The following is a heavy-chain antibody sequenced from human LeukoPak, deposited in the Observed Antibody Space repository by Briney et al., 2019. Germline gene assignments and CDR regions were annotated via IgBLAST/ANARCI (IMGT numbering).Heavy chain of an antibody. J-gene: IGHJ3*02. V-gene: IGHV3-49*03. CDR2: IRSKAYGGTT. CDR3: TRVGEEQWLVHLNAFDI. D-gene: IGHD6-19*01. CDR1: GFTFGDYA. Sequence: GGSLRLSCTASGFTFGDYAMSWFRQAPGKGLEWVGFIRSKAYGGTTEYAASVKGRFTISRDDSKSIAYLQMNSLKTEDTAVYYCTRVGEEQWLVHLNAFDIWGQGTMVTVSS.